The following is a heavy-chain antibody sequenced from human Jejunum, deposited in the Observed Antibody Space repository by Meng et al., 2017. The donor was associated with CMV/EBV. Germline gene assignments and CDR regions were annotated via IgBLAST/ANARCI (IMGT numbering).Heavy chain of an antibody. Sequence: SSGDYYWSWNRQPPGKGLEWIRLTYYNGRSYYHPFLKSRVTMSVDTSKNQFSLRLSSVTAADTAVYYCARTQDCTSTSCYTGFDPWGQGTLVTVSS. D-gene: IGHD2-2*01. CDR1: SSGDYY. CDR2: TYYNGRS. V-gene: IGHV4-30-4*08. J-gene: IGHJ5*02. CDR3: ARTQDCTSTSCYTGFDP.